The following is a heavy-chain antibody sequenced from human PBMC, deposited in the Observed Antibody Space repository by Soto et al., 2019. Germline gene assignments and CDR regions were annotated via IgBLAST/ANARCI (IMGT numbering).Heavy chain of an antibody. CDR3: ARVAYTSRATHWFDC. CDR2: YLPLFGTT. J-gene: IGHJ5*01. V-gene: IGHV1-69*01. Sequence: SVQVSCDASGVTFTNYSASCVRQPPWNGLWWMGDYLPLFGTTNYAQKFQGRVTIAADESTSTGYMELTNLRSEDTALYYCARVAYTSRATHWFDCWGHGTLVTVSS. D-gene: IGHD3-16*01. CDR1: GVTFTNYS.